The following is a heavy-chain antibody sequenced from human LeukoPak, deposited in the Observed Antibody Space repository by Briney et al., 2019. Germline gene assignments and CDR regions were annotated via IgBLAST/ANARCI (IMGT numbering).Heavy chain of an antibody. D-gene: IGHD2-8*02. CDR1: GFTFDDYA. CDR3: AKDRYWYHYYFDY. J-gene: IGHJ4*02. Sequence: GGSLRLSCAASGFTFDDYAMHWVRQAPGKGLEWVSGISWNSGSIGYADSVKGRFTISRDNAKNSLYLQMNGLRAEDTALYYCAKDRYWYHYYFDYWGQGTLVTVSS. V-gene: IGHV3-9*01. CDR2: ISWNSGSI.